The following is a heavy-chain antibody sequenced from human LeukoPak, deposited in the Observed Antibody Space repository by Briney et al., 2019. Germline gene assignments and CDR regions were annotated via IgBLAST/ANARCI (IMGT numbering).Heavy chain of an antibody. CDR3: ARDRGDGRYYYYMDV. D-gene: IGHD2-21*02. CDR1: GGTFSSYA. CDR2: IIPIFGTA. V-gene: IGHV1-69*06. Sequence: SVKVSCKASGGTFSSYAISWVRQAPGQGLEWMGGIIPIFGTANYAQKFQGRVTITADKSTSTAYMELSSLRSEDTAVYYCARDRGDGRYYYYMDVWGKGTTVTVSS. J-gene: IGHJ6*03.